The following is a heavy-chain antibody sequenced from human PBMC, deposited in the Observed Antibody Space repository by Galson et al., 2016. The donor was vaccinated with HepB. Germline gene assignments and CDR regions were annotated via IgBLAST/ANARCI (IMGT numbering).Heavy chain of an antibody. J-gene: IGHJ4*02. CDR2: IDPSDTYT. V-gene: IGHV5-10-1*01. CDR1: GFRFTSFW. D-gene: IGHD3-10*01. Sequence: QSGAEVKKPGESLRISCKGSGFRFTSFWNSWMRQLPAKGLEWMGTIDPSDTYTNFNPSFQGHVTISADKSISTAYLQWSSLKASDTAMYYCALEDQYGSGTFDWGQGTRVTVSS. CDR3: ALEDQYGSGTFD.